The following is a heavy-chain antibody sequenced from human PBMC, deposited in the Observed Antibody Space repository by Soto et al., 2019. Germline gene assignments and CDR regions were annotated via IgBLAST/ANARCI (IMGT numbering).Heavy chain of an antibody. CDR2: IYYSGRT. J-gene: IGHJ4*02. CDR3: ARYAGSSWFDF. D-gene: IGHD6-13*01. CDR1: GGSVSSGSYY. V-gene: IGHV4-61*01. Sequence: SETLSLTCTVSGGSVSSGSYYWSWIRQPPGKGLEWIAYIYYSGRTNYNPSLKSRVTISIDTSKNQFSLKLRSVTAADTAVYYCARYAGSSWFDFWGPGTLVTVSS.